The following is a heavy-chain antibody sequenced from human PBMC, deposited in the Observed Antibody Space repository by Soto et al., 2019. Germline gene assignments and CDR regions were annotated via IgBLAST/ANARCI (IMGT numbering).Heavy chain of an antibody. Sequence: ASVKVSCKASGYTFTSYDINWVGQATGQGLEWMGWMNTNSGNTGYPQKFQGRVTMTRNTSISTAYMELSSLRSEDTAVYYCARGHPRYYDFWSGYYTTTDYWGQGTLVTVSS. D-gene: IGHD3-3*01. J-gene: IGHJ4*02. CDR3: ARGHPRYYDFWSGYYTTTDY. CDR1: GYTFTSYD. V-gene: IGHV1-8*01. CDR2: MNTNSGNT.